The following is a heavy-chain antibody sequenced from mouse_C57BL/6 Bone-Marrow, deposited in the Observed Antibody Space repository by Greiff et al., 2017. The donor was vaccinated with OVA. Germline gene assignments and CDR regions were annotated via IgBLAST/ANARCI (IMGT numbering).Heavy chain of an antibody. V-gene: IGHV1-62-2*01. D-gene: IGHD1-1*02. J-gene: IGHJ4*01. Sequence: QVQLKQSGAELVKPGASVKLSCKASGYTFTEYTIHWVKQRSGQGLEWIGWFYPGSGSIKYNEKFKDKATLTADKSSSTVYTELSRLTSEDSAVYFCASMAHYAMDYWGQGTSVTVSS. CDR3: ASMAHYAMDY. CDR1: GYTFTEYT. CDR2: FYPGSGSI.